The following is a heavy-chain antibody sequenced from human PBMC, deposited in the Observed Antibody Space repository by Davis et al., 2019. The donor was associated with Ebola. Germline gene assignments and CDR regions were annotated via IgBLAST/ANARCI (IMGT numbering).Heavy chain of an antibody. V-gene: IGHV3-30*03. CDR1: GFTFSSYG. J-gene: IGHJ4*02. D-gene: IGHD3-22*01. Sequence: GESLKISCAASGFTFSSYGMHWVRQAPGKGLEWVAVISYDGSNKYYADSVKGRFTISRDNSKNTLYLQMNSLRAEDTAVYYCARDGGHDSGEGSFFWGQGTLVTVSS. CDR3: ARDGGHDSGEGSFF. CDR2: ISYDGSNK.